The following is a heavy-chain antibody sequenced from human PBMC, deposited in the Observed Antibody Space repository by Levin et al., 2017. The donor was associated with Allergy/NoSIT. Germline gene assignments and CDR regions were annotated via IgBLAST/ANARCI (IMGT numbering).Heavy chain of an antibody. Sequence: SGPTLVKPTQTLTLTCTFSGFSLSTSGVGVGWIRQPPGKALEWLALIYWDDDKRYSPSLKSRLTITKDTSKNQVVLTMTNMDPVDTATYYCARGNYDILTDGWFDPWGQGTLVTVSS. CDR1: GFSLSTSGVG. CDR3: ARGNYDILTDGWFDP. J-gene: IGHJ5*02. V-gene: IGHV2-5*02. CDR2: IYWDDDK. D-gene: IGHD3-9*01.